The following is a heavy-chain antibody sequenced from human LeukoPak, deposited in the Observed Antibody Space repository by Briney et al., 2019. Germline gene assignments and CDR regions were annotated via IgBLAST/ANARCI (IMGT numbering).Heavy chain of an antibody. CDR2: INPNSGGT. V-gene: IGHV1-2*02. CDR3: VVYSTGTNDVP. J-gene: IGHJ5*02. Sequence: GASVKVSCKASGYTFTGYYMHWVRQAPGQGLEWMGWINPNSGGTNYAQKFQGRVTMTRDTSISTAYMELSSLRSEDTAVYYCVVYSTGTNDVPWGQGTLVTVSS. D-gene: IGHD1-1*01. CDR1: GYTFTGYY.